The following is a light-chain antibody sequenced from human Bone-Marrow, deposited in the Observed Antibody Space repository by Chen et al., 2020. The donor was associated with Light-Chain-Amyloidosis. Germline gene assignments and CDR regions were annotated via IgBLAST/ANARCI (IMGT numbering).Light chain of an antibody. CDR3: QVWDRGSDRPV. CDR1: NIGSTS. Sequence: SYVLTQPSSVSVAPGQTATIACGGNNIGSTSVHWYQQTPGQAPLLVVCDDSDRPSGIPERWSGSNAGNTATLTISRVEAGDGADYYCQVWDRGSDRPVFGGGTKLTVL. V-gene: IGLV3-21*02. J-gene: IGLJ3*02. CDR2: DDS.